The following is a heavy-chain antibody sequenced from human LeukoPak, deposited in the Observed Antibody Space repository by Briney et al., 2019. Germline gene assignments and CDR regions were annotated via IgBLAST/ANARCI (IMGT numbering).Heavy chain of an antibody. CDR2: IKSKTDGGAT. J-gene: IGHJ4*02. D-gene: IGHD3-22*01. CDR1: GFSFSNAW. V-gene: IGHV3-15*01. Sequence: GGSLRLSCAASGFSFSNAWMTWVRQAPGKGLEWVGGIKSKTDGGATAYAAPVKGRSTISRDDSKNTLYLQLNTLKTEDTAVYYCTTSLTSGYYIDYWGQGTLVTVSS. CDR3: TTSLTSGYYIDY.